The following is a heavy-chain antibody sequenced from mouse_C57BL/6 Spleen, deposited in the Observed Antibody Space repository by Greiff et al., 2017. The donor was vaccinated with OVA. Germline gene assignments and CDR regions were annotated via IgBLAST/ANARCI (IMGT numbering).Heavy chain of an antibody. CDR2: IYPGDGDP. D-gene: IGHD1-1*01. Sequence: QVQLQQSGPELVKPGASVKISCKASGYAFSSSWMNWVKQRPGQGLEWIGRIYPGDGDPNYNGKFKGKATMTADKSSSTAYMQLSSLTSEDSAVYFCARGGTTVVAGDVDYWGQGTTLTVSA. V-gene: IGHV1-82*01. CDR1: GYAFSSSW. J-gene: IGHJ2*01. CDR3: ARGGTTVVAGDVDY.